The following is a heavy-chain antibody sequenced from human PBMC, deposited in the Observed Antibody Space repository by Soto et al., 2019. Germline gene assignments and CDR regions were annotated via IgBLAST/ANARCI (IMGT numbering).Heavy chain of an antibody. J-gene: IGHJ6*02. CDR2: ISGSGGST. D-gene: IGHD3-3*01. Sequence: GGSLRLSCAASGFTFSSYAMSWVRQAPGKGLEWVSAISGSGGSTYYADSVKGRFTISRDNSKNTLYLQMNSLRAEDTAVYYCAKDLGAYYDFWSGYHENPGLRGYYYGMDVWGQGTTVTVSS. V-gene: IGHV3-23*01. CDR1: GFTFSSYA. CDR3: AKDLGAYYDFWSGYHENPGLRGYYYGMDV.